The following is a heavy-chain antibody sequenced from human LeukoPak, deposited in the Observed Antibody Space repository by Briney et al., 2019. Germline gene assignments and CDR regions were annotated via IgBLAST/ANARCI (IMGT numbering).Heavy chain of an antibody. V-gene: IGHV3-48*01. CDR1: GFTFSSYS. CDR3: ARSRTAMVPFDC. J-gene: IGHJ4*02. CDR2: ITSSSNSI. D-gene: IGHD5-18*01. Sequence: GGSLRLSCAASGFTFSSYSMNWVRRAPGKGLEWVSYITSSSNSIYYADSVKGRFTISRDNAKNSLFLQMNSLRGEDTAVYYCARSRTAMVPFDCWGQGTLVTVSS.